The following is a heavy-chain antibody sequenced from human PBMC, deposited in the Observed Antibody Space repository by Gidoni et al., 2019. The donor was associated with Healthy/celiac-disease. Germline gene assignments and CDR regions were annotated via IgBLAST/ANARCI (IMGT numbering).Heavy chain of an antibody. Sequence: QLTLKESGPTLVTPTQTLTLTCTSSGFSLSPSRVGVGWLRQPPGKALEWLALIYWDDDKRYSPSLKSRLIITKDTNKNQVVLTMTNMDPVDTATEYCTRKLYGSGNYYNWFDPWGQGTLVTVSS. D-gene: IGHD3-10*01. CDR1: GFSLSPSRVG. V-gene: IGHV2-5*02. J-gene: IGHJ5*02. CDR3: TRKLYGSGNYYNWFDP. CDR2: IYWDDDK.